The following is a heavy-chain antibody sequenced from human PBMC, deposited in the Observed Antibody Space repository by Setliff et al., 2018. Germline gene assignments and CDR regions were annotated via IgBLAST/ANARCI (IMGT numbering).Heavy chain of an antibody. CDR3: ARHEFTYYYDSSGYFRPRGAFDI. Sequence: PGESLKISCKGSGYSFTSYWIGWVRQMPGKGLEWMGIIYPGDSDTRYSPSLQGQVTISADKSISTAYLQWSSLKASDTAMYYCARHEFTYYYDSSGYFRPRGAFDIWGQGTMVTVS. CDR2: IYPGDSDT. CDR1: GYSFTSYW. V-gene: IGHV5-51*01. J-gene: IGHJ3*02. D-gene: IGHD3-22*01.